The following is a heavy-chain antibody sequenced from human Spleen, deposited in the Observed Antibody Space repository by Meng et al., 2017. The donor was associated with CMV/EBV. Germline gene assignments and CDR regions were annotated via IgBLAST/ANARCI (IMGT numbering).Heavy chain of an antibody. V-gene: IGHV3-23*01. CDR2: ITGSGGTT. Sequence: LRLSCAVSGFTFSDDAMSWVRQAPGKGLESVSSITGSGGTTFYADSVKGRFTVSRDNSKNTLYLEMKSLRVADTAVYYCAKEGSGLDYWGQGTLVTVSS. CDR3: AKEGSGLDY. CDR1: GFTFSDDA. D-gene: IGHD3-10*01. J-gene: IGHJ4*02.